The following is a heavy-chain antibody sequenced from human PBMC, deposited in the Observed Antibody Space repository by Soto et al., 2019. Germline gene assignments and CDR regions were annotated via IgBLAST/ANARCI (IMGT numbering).Heavy chain of an antibody. CDR2: IYYSGST. CDR1: GGSISSSSYY. CDR3: ARANWGFDY. D-gene: IGHD7-27*01. V-gene: IGHV4-39*01. J-gene: IGHJ4*02. Sequence: SETLSLTCTVSGGSISSSSYYWGWIRQPPGKGLEWIGSIYYSGSTYYNPSLKSRVTISVDTSKNQFSLKLSSVTAADTAVYYCARANWGFDYWGQGTLVTVSS.